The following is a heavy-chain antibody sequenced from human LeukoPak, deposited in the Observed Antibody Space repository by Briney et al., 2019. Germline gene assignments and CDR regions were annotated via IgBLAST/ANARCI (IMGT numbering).Heavy chain of an antibody. CDR2: IDQSATT. CDR1: GGSFSGYY. V-gene: IGHV4-34*01. D-gene: IGHD3/OR15-3a*01. J-gene: IGHJ4*02. Sequence: SETLSLTCVVNGGSFSGYYWSWIRQPPGKGLEWIGEIDQSATTNYNPSLNSRVAISIDTSKKQFSLTLTSMTAADTAVYYCARVPHYYFGYGYFDTWGQGTRVTVSS. CDR3: ARVPHYYFGYGYFDT.